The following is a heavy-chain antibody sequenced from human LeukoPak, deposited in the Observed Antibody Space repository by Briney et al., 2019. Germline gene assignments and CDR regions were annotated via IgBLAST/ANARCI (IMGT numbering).Heavy chain of an antibody. J-gene: IGHJ3*02. CDR3: ASPIAAASADAFDI. Sequence: ASVKVSCKASGYTFTSYGISWVRQAPGQGLEWMGWISAYNGNTNYAQKLQGRVTMTTDTSTSTAYMELRSLRPDDTAVYYCASPIAAASADAFDIWGQGTMVTVSS. CDR2: ISAYNGNT. D-gene: IGHD6-13*01. V-gene: IGHV1-18*01. CDR1: GYTFTSYG.